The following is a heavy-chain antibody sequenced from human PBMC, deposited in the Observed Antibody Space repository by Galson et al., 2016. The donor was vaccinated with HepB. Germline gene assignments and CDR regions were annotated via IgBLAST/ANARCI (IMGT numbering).Heavy chain of an antibody. CDR2: ISFDGSNQ. J-gene: IGHJ3*02. V-gene: IGHV3-30*04. D-gene: IGHD4-17*01. Sequence: SLRLSCAASGFTFSSYAMHWVRQAPGKGLEWVAVISFDGSNQHYADSVKGRFTISRDDSQNTLYLQMGSLRADDTAVYYCARAASYGDYVGASGDAFDIWGLGTRVTVSS. CDR1: GFTFSSYA. CDR3: ARAASYGDYVGASGDAFDI.